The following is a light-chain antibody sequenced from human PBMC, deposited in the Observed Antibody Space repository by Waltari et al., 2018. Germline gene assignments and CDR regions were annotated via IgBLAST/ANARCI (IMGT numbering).Light chain of an antibody. J-gene: IGKJ1*01. CDR1: QSISKY. CDR3: QHYESLPVT. Sequence: ENVLTQSPGTLSLSPGERATLTCKASQSISKYLAWYHQKPGQAPRLLIYHASSRAAGIPDRFSGSGSGTDFSLSISRLEPEDFAVYYCQHYESLPVTFGQGTKVEIK. CDR2: HAS. V-gene: IGKV3-20*01.